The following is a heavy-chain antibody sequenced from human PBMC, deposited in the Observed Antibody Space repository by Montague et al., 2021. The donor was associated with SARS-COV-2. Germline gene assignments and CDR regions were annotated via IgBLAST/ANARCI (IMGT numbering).Heavy chain of an antibody. CDR1: GGSVSSSSYC. CDR2: IYYTGNT. CDR3: ARDTTGSGDAVDS. Sequence: SETLSLTCTVSGGSVSSSSYCWGWIRQPPGKGLEWIASIYYTGNTYYNPSLKSRVTISVDTSNNQFSLKLSSVTAADTAVYYCARDTTGSGDAVDSWGQGTMVTVSS. D-gene: IGHD1-14*01. J-gene: IGHJ3*02. V-gene: IGHV4-39*02.